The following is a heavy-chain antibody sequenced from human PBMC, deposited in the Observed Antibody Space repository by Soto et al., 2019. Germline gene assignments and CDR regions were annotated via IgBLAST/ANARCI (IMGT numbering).Heavy chain of an antibody. D-gene: IGHD3-3*01. V-gene: IGHV1-18*01. CDR2: ISAYNGNT. J-gene: IGHJ5*02. CDR3: ARDGSSSGYDFWSGYYTHDPDP. Sequence: QVQLVQSGAEVKKPGASVKVSCKASGYTFTSYGISWVRQAPGQGLEWMGWISAYNGNTNYAQKLQGRVTMTTDTSTSTAYMELRSLRSDDTAVYYCARDGSSSGYDFWSGYYTHDPDPWGQGTLVTVSS. CDR1: GYTFTSYG.